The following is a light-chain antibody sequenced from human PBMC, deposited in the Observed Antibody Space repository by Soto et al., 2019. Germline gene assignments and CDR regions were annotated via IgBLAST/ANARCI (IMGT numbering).Light chain of an antibody. CDR3: HQYGNSPWT. CDR2: GAS. Sequence: EIVLTQSPGTLSVSPGERATLSCRASQSGFSTYLAWFQQKPGQAPRLLIFGASTRAAGVPDRFSASGSATDFTLTISRLEPEDFAVYYCHQYGNSPWTIGQGTLVE. CDR1: QSGFSTY. V-gene: IGKV3-20*01. J-gene: IGKJ1*01.